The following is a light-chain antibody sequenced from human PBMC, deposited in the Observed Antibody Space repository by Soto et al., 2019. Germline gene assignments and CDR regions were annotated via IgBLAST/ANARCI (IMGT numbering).Light chain of an antibody. CDR1: QSVSSN. CDR2: GAS. V-gene: IGKV3-15*01. Sequence: IVVTQSAATLSVSPGERATLSCRASQSVSSNLAWYQQKPGQAPRLLIHGASTRAPGFPARFSGSGSGTDFTLTITRLEPEDFAVYYCQRFGTSPPWTFGQGTKVDIK. CDR3: QRFGTSPPWT. J-gene: IGKJ1*01.